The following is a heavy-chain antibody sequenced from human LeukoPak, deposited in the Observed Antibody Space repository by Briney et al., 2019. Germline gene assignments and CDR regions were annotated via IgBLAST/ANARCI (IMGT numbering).Heavy chain of an antibody. CDR2: IKQDGSEK. V-gene: IGHV3-7*03. CDR3: ATSYDMGWLIGY. CDR1: GFTFGDTW. D-gene: IGHD3/OR15-3a*01. J-gene: IGHJ4*02. Sequence: GGSLRLSCAASGFTFGDTWMNWVRQVPGQGLEWVTNIKQDGSEKFYVASVKGRFTISRDNGKSSLHLQMNSLRAEDTALYYCATSYDMGWLIGYWGQGTLVTVSS.